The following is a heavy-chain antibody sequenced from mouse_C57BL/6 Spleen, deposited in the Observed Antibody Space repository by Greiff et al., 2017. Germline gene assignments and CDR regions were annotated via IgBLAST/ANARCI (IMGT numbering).Heavy chain of an antibody. CDR1: GYTFTSYT. V-gene: IGHV1-4*01. CDR2: INPSSGYT. Sequence: QVQLKESGAELARPGASVKMSCKASGYTFTSYTMHWVKQRPGPGLEWIGYINPSSGYTKYNQKFKDKATLTADKTSSTAYMQLSSLTSEDSAVYYCARYYMMDYYAMDYWGQGTSVTVSS. J-gene: IGHJ4*01. CDR3: ARYYMMDYYAMDY. D-gene: IGHD2-3*01.